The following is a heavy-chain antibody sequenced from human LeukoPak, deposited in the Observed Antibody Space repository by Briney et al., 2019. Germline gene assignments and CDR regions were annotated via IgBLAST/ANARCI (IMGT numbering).Heavy chain of an antibody. V-gene: IGHV3-9*03. CDR1: GFTFDDYA. Sequence: GGSLRLSRAASGFTFDDYAMHWVRQAPGKGLEWVSGISWNSGSIGYADSVKGRFTISRDNAKNSLYLQMNSLRAEDMALYYCAKDTTPLASYFDYWGQGTLVTVSS. J-gene: IGHJ4*02. D-gene: IGHD5-12*01. CDR3: AKDTTPLASYFDY. CDR2: ISWNSGSI.